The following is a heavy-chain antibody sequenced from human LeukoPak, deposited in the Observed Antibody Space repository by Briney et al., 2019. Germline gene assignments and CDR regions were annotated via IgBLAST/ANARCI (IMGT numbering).Heavy chain of an antibody. V-gene: IGHV3-23*01. D-gene: IGHD2-2*01. Sequence: PGGSLRLSCAASGFTFSIYAMSWVRQAPGKGLEWVSGISGSGGYTYYADSVKGRSTISRNNSKNTLYMQMSSLRAEDTAVYYCAKAPGHCTTATCSAWFDPRGQGTLVTVSS. CDR2: ISGSGGYT. CDR3: AKAPGHCTTATCSAWFDP. J-gene: IGHJ5*02. CDR1: GFTFSIYA.